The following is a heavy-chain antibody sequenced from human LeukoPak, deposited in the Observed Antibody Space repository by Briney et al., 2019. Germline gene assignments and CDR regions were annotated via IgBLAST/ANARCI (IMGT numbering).Heavy chain of an antibody. CDR3: ARRGVAGLNY. Sequence: SETLSLTCTVSGGSISSSSYYWGWIRQPPGKGLEWIGSIYYSGSTYYNPSLKSRVTISVDTSKNQFSLKLSSVTAADTAVYYCARRGVAGLNYWGQGTLVTVSS. CDR2: IYYSGST. V-gene: IGHV4-39*01. D-gene: IGHD6-19*01. CDR1: GGSISSSSYY. J-gene: IGHJ4*02.